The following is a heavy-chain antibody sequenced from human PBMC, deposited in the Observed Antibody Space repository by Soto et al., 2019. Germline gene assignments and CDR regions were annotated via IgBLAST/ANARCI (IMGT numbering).Heavy chain of an antibody. CDR3: AKSYDFWSGYYFWEGWFDP. J-gene: IGHJ5*02. CDR1: GFTFSSYA. D-gene: IGHD3-3*01. CDR2: ISGSGGST. Sequence: EVQLLESGGGLVQPGGSLRLSCAASGFTFSSYAMSWVRQAPGKGLEWVSAISGSGGSTYYADSVKGRFTISRDNSKNTLYLQMNSLRAEDTAVYYCAKSYDFWSGYYFWEGWFDPWGQGTLVTVSS. V-gene: IGHV3-23*01.